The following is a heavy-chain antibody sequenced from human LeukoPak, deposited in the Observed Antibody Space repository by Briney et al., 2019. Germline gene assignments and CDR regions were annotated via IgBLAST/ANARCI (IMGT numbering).Heavy chain of an antibody. CDR1: GFTFSSYW. CDR2: INTDGSST. J-gene: IGHJ4*02. CDR3: ARAVRWRMEYYFDY. D-gene: IGHD3-3*01. V-gene: IGHV3-74*01. Sequence: PGGSLRLSCAASGFTFSSYWMHWVRQTPGKGLVLVSRINTDGSSTSYADSVKGRFTISRDNAKNTLYLQMNSLRAEDTAVFYCARAVRWRMEYYFDYWGQGTLVTVSS.